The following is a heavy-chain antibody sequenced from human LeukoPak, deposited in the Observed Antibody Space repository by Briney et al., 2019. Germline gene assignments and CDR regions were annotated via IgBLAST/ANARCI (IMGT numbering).Heavy chain of an antibody. V-gene: IGHV1-2*02. J-gene: IGHJ3*02. CDR3: ARVSKQQLARVAFDI. Sequence: ASVKDSCKASGYTFTGYYMHWVRQAPGQGLEWMGWINPNSGGTNYAQKFQGRVTMTRDTSISTAYMELSRLRSDDTAVYYCARVSKQQLARVAFDIWGQGTMVTVSS. CDR1: GYTFTGYY. CDR2: INPNSGGT. D-gene: IGHD6-13*01.